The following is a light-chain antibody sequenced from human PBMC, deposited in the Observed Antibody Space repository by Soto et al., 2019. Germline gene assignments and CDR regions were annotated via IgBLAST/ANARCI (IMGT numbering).Light chain of an antibody. Sequence: EIVLTQSPGTLSLSPGERATLSCRASQSVSSSYLSWYQQKPGQTPRLLIYGVSRRATGIPDRFSGSGSGTDFTLTITRLEPEDCAMYYCQRYDSLRTFGQGTKVEF. CDR3: QRYDSLRT. V-gene: IGKV3-20*01. J-gene: IGKJ1*01. CDR1: QSVSSSY. CDR2: GVS.